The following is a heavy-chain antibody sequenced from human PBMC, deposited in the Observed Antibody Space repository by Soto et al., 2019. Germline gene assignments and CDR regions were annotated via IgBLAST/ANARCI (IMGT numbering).Heavy chain of an antibody. CDR1: GDSVSSNSAA. V-gene: IGHV6-1*01. D-gene: IGHD3-10*01. CDR2: TYYRSKWYN. J-gene: IGHJ6*02. CDR3: ARDYFYGSGSYKRRYYYYGMDV. Sequence: QSQTLSLTCAISGDSVSSNSAAWNWIRQSPSRGLEWLGRTYYRSKWYNDYAVSVKSRITINPDTSKNQFSLQLNSVTPEDTAVYYCARDYFYGSGSYKRRYYYYGMDVWGQGTTVTVSS.